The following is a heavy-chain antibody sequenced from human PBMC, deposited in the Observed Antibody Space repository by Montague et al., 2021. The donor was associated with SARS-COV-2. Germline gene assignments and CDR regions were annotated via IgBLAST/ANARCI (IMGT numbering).Heavy chain of an antibody. CDR2: IYYSGST. Sequence: TLSLTRTVSGGSISSGGYYWSWIRQHPGKGLEWIEYIYYSGSTYYNPSLKSRVTISVGTSKNQFSLKLSSVTAADTAVYYCARVQGITMIVVVIGAFDIWGQGTMVTVSS. J-gene: IGHJ3*02. D-gene: IGHD3-22*01. CDR3: ARVQGITMIVVVIGAFDI. V-gene: IGHV4-31*03. CDR1: GGSISSGGYY.